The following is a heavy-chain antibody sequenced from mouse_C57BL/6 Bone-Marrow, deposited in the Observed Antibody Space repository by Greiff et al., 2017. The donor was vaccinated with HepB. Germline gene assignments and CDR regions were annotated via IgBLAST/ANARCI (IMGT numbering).Heavy chain of an antibody. Sequence: QVQLQQSGAELVRPGASVTLSCKASGYTFTDYEMHWVKQTPVHGLEWIGAIDPETGGTAYNQKFKGKAILTADKSSSTAYMELRSLTSEDSAVYYCTRWTYDGYYGMDYWGQGTSVTVSS. J-gene: IGHJ4*01. V-gene: IGHV1-15*01. CDR3: TRWTYDGYYGMDY. D-gene: IGHD2-3*01. CDR1: GYTFTDYE. CDR2: IDPETGGT.